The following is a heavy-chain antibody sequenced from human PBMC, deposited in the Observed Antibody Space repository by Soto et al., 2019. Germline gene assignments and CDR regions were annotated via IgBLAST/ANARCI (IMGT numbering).Heavy chain of an antibody. CDR2: IYPGDSDT. J-gene: IGHJ3*02. CDR1: GYSFTSYW. CDR3: ARQYYYDSSGYYYYAFDI. Sequence: RGESLKISCKGSGYSFTSYWIGWVRQMPGKGLEWMGIIYPGDSDTRYSPSFQGQVTISADKSISTAYLQWSSLKASDTAMYYCARQYYYDSSGYYYYAFDIWGQGTMVTVSS. D-gene: IGHD3-22*01. V-gene: IGHV5-51*01.